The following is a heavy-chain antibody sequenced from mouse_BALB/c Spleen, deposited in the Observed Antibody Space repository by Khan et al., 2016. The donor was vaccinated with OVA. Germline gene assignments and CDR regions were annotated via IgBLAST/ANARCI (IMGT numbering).Heavy chain of an antibody. V-gene: IGHV2-6-1*01. CDR1: GFSLTDYG. Sequence: QVHVKQSGPGLVAPSQSLSITCTISGFSLTDYGVHWVRQPPGRGLEWLVVIWSDGSTTYNSALKSRLSIIKDNSKSQIFLKMNSLQTDDTAMYYCARQPYYHYYIMDYWGQGTSVTVSS. D-gene: IGHD2-10*01. CDR2: IWSDGST. J-gene: IGHJ4*01. CDR3: ARQPYYHYYIMDY.